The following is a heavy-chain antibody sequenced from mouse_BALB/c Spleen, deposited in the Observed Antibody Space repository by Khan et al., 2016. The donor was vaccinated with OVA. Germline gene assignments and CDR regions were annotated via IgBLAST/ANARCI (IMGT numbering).Heavy chain of an antibody. J-gene: IGHJ3*01. D-gene: IGHD2-2*01. CDR1: GYTFSSYW. CDR2: ILPGSDST. CDR3: ASMGDYGYDAWFAY. V-gene: IGHV1-9*01. Sequence: QVQLKESGAELMKPGASVKISCKATGYTFSSYWIEWVKQRPGHGLEWIGEILPGSDSTNYNEKFKGKATFTAETSSNTVYMQLSSLTSEDSAVYYCASMGDYGYDAWFAYWGQGTLVTVSA.